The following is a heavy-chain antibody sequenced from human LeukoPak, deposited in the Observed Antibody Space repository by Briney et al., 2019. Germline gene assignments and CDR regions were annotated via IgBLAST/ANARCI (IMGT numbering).Heavy chain of an antibody. V-gene: IGHV3-48*01. CDR1: GFTFSSYS. D-gene: IGHD6-13*01. CDR2: IGSSSSPI. Sequence: AGGSLRLSCAASGFTFSSYSMNWVRQAPGKGLEWVAYIGSSSSPIHYADSVKGRFTISRDNARNSLYLQMNSLRAEDTAVYYCVKESDVAAAGIDYWGQGTLVTVSS. CDR3: VKESDVAAAGIDY. J-gene: IGHJ4*02.